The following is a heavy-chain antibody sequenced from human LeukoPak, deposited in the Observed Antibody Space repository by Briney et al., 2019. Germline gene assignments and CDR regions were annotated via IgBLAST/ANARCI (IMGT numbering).Heavy chain of an antibody. CDR3: ARGNYYDSSGYSFDY. CDR1: GGSISSYY. V-gene: IGHV4-59*01. J-gene: IGHJ4*02. D-gene: IGHD3-22*01. Sequence: SETLSLTCTVSGGSISSYYWSWIRQPPGKGLERIGYIYYSGSTNYNPSLKSRVTISVDTSKNQFSLKLSSVTAADTAVYYCARGNYYDSSGYSFDYWGQGTLVTVSS. CDR2: IYYSGST.